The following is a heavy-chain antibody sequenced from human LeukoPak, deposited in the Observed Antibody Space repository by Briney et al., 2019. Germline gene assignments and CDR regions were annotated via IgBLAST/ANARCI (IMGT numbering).Heavy chain of an antibody. V-gene: IGHV3-66*01. Sequence: GGSLRLSCAASGFTVSTHYMSWVRQAPGKGLEWASVIFNGGSTYYADSVKGRFIISRDNSKNTVYLRMNSLRAEDTAVYYCARDGEYSYGYGFDYWGQGTLVTVSS. D-gene: IGHD5-18*01. J-gene: IGHJ4*02. CDR2: IFNGGST. CDR3: ARDGEYSYGYGFDY. CDR1: GFTVSTHY.